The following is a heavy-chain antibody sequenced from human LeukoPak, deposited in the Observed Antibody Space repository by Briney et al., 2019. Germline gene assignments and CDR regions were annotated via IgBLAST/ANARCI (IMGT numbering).Heavy chain of an antibody. CDR3: ASEGTTGTTWGPDY. D-gene: IGHD1-1*01. V-gene: IGHV3-30*03. CDR2: ISYDESSE. CDR1: GFTFNIFG. Sequence: GGSLRLSCAASGFTFNIFGTHWVRQAPGKGLEWVAFISYDESSEYYADSVKGRFTISRDNAKNTLYLQMNSLRAEDTAVYYCASEGTTGTTWGPDYWGQGTLVTVSS. J-gene: IGHJ4*02.